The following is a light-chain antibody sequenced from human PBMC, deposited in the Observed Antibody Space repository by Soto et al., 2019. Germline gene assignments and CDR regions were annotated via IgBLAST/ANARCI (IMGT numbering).Light chain of an antibody. V-gene: IGKV3-11*01. Sequence: EIVVTQSASTLSLSPGERATLSCRASQSVSSYLAWYQQKPGQAPRLLIYDASNRATGIPARFSGSGSGTDFTLTISSLEPEDFAVYYCQQRITFAPGTKVDIK. CDR2: DAS. J-gene: IGKJ3*01. CDR1: QSVSSY. CDR3: QQRIT.